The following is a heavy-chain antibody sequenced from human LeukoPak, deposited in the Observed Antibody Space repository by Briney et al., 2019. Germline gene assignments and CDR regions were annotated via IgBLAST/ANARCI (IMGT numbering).Heavy chain of an antibody. V-gene: IGHV3-73*01. J-gene: IGHJ6*02. CDR2: IRSKAYSYAT. D-gene: IGHD2-2*01. CDR3: TRVVPAVSGMDV. CDR1: GFTLSDSS. Sequence: PGGSLKLSCAASGFTLSDSSLHWVRQASGKGLEWVGRIRSKAYSYATAHAASVKGRFTISRDDSKNTAYLQMNSLNTEDTAVYYCTRVVPAVSGMDVWGQGTTVTVSS.